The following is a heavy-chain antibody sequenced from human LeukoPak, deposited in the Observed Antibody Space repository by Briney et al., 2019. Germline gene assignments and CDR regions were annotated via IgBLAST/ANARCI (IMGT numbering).Heavy chain of an antibody. J-gene: IGHJ4*02. D-gene: IGHD1-26*01. V-gene: IGHV4-61*08. CDR2: INYSGRT. CDR1: GGSISSGDYY. Sequence: SETLSLTCTVSGGSISSGDYYWSWLRQPPGRGLEWVGYINYSGRTNSSPSLKSRVAISVDTSKNQFSLKLSSVTAADTAGYYCARGSGWELLFDYWGQGTLVTVSS. CDR3: ARGSGWELLFDY.